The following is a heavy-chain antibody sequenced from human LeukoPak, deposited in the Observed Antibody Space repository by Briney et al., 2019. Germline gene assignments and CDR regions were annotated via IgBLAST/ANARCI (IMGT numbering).Heavy chain of an antibody. CDR1: GSTFSSYA. Sequence: PGRSLRLSCAASGSTFSSYAMHWVRQPRGKGLEWVSSIFPSGGEIHYADSVRGRFTISRDNSKSTLSLQMNSLRAEDTAIYYCVTYRQVMLPFEAWGQGTLVTVSS. V-gene: IGHV3-23*01. J-gene: IGHJ5*02. D-gene: IGHD5-18*01. CDR3: VTYRQVMLPFEA. CDR2: IFPSGGEI.